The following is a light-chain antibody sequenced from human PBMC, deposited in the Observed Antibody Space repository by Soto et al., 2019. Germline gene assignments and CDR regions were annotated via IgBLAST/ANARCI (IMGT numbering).Light chain of an antibody. CDR3: QQRSNWPPLT. Sequence: EIVLTQSPATLSLSPGERATLACRASQSVSSYLAWYQQKPGQAPRLLIYDASNRATCIPARFSGSGSGTDFTLTIGSLEPEDFAVYYCQQRSNWPPLTFGGGTKVEIK. CDR2: DAS. J-gene: IGKJ4*01. V-gene: IGKV3-11*01. CDR1: QSVSSY.